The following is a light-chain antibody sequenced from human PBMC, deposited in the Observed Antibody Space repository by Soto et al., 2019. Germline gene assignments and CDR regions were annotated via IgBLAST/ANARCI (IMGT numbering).Light chain of an antibody. CDR1: QSVSSY. J-gene: IGKJ3*01. Sequence: EIVLTQSPATLSLSPGERATLSCRASQSVSSYLAWYQQKPGQAPRLLIYDASNRATGITARFSGSGSGTDFTLTISSLEAEDFAVYYCQQRSNWPVTFGPGTKVDTK. CDR3: QQRSNWPVT. V-gene: IGKV3-11*01. CDR2: DAS.